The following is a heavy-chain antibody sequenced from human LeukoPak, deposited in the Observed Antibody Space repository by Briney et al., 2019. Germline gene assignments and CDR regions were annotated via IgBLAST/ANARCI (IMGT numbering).Heavy chain of an antibody. D-gene: IGHD6-13*01. J-gene: IGHJ6*03. CDR2: ISSSSSTI. Sequence: PGGSLRLSCAASGFTFSSYSMNWVRQAPGKGLEWVSYISSSSSTIYYADSVKGRFTISRDNAKNSLYLQMNSLRAEDTAVYYCARVIAAAEGLVTPIPYYYYYMDVWGKGTTVTVSS. CDR3: ARVIAAAEGLVTPIPYYYYYMDV. V-gene: IGHV3-48*01. CDR1: GFTFSSYS.